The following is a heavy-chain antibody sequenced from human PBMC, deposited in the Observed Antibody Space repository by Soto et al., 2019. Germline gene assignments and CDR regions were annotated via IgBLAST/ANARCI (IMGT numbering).Heavy chain of an antibody. D-gene: IGHD3-3*01. J-gene: IGHJ4*02. CDR3: AKETVEYYFDY. V-gene: IGHV3-30*18. Sequence: GGSLRLSWAASGFTFSIYGMQWVRQAPGKGLEWVAVISYDGSNKYYADSVKGRFTISRDNSKNTLYLQMNSLRGEDTAVYYCAKETVEYYFDYWGQGTLVTVSS. CDR1: GFTFSIYG. CDR2: ISYDGSNK.